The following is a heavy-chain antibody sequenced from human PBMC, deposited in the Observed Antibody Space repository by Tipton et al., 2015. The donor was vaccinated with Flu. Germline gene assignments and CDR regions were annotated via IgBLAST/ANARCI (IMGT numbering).Heavy chain of an antibody. J-gene: IGHJ4*02. CDR3: ARAGISYDILTGYFIDY. CDR1: GFTFSTYE. Sequence: SLRLSCTGSGFTFSTYEMNWVRQAPGRGLEWISYISSGGSTIYYADSVKGRFTISRDNAKNSVYLQMNSLTAEDTAVYFCARAGISYDILTGYFIDYWGQGTQVTVSS. D-gene: IGHD3-9*01. V-gene: IGHV3-48*03. CDR2: ISSGGSTI.